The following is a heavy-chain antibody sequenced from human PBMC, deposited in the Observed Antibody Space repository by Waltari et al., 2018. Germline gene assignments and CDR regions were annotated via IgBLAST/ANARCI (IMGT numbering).Heavy chain of an antibody. V-gene: IGHV3-21*01. CDR3: ATGGWGFYLDN. D-gene: IGHD7-27*01. CDR1: GFTFRRYS. CDR2: ISSTGTYT. Sequence: EVQLVESGGGLVKPGGSLRLSSAASGFTFRRYSMNWVRQAPGKGLEWISSISSTGTYTHYADSVKGRFTISRDNAKNSLYLQMNSLRAEDTGVYWCATGGWGFYLDNWGQGTLVTFSS. J-gene: IGHJ4*02.